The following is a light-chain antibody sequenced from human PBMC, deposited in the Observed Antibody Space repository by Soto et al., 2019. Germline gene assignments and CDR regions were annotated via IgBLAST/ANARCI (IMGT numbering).Light chain of an antibody. J-gene: IGKJ1*01. Sequence: EIVLTQSPGTLSLSPGERATLSCRASQSVSSSYLAWYQQKPGQAPRLLIYGASSRATGIPDRFSGSGSGTDFTLTISILEPEDFAVYYCQQYGSSPLTFGQGTKAEIK. CDR1: QSVSSSY. V-gene: IGKV3-20*01. CDR3: QQYGSSPLT. CDR2: GAS.